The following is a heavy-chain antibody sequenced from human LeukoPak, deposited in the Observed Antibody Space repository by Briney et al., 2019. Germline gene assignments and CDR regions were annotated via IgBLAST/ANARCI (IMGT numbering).Heavy chain of an antibody. CDR1: GGSISSYY. V-gene: IGHV4-4*07. CDR2: IYTSGST. J-gene: IGHJ5*02. D-gene: IGHD2-2*01. Sequence: SETLSLTCTVSGGSISSYYWSWIRQPAGKGLEWIGRIYTSGSTNYNPSLKSRVTMSVDTSKNQFSLKLSSVTAADTAVYYCARAVVVPAAQKYNWFDPWGQGTLVTVSS. CDR3: ARAVVVPAAQKYNWFDP.